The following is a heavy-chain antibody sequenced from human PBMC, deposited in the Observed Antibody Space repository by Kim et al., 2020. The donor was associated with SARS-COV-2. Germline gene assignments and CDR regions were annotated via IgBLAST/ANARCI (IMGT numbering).Heavy chain of an antibody. V-gene: IGHV3-66*01. CDR3: ARSGVWFDP. CDR2: GST. D-gene: IGHD3-10*01. J-gene: IGHJ5*02. Sequence: GSTYDADSVKGRFTISRDNSKNTLYLQMNSLRAEDTAVYYCARSGVWFDPWGQGTLVTVSS.